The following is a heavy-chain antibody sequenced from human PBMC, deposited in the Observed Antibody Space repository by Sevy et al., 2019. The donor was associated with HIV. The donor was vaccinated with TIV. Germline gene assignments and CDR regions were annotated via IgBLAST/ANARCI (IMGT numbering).Heavy chain of an antibody. CDR3: AKDIPGYSEFDH. CDR2: ISWDAKKT. Sequence: GESLKISCAASGFTFDDYTMHWVRQVPGKGLEWVSLISWDAKKTDYADSVEGRFTVSRDNRKNSLYLQMNSLRSEDTALYFCAKDIPGYSEFDHWGQGTLVTVSS. J-gene: IGHJ4*02. CDR1: GFTFDDYT. D-gene: IGHD5-18*01. V-gene: IGHV3-43*01.